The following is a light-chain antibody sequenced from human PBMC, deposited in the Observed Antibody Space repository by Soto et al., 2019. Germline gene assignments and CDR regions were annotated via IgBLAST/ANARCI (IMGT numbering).Light chain of an antibody. CDR2: ADT. V-gene: IGLV1-40*01. CDR1: SSNIGAGYD. Sequence: QAVLTQPPSVSGAPGQRITISCTGSSSNIGAGYDVHWYRQLPGTAPKLRIFADTKRPSGVPDRFSGSKSGTSASLAITGLQAEDEADYYCQSYDSSLSGLYVFGTGTKVTVL. CDR3: QSYDSSLSGLYV. J-gene: IGLJ1*01.